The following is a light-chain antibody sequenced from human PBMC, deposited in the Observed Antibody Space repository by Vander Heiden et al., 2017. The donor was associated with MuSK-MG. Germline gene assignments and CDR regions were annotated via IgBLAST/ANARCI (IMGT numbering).Light chain of an antibody. Sequence: DLQMTQSPSSLSGSVGDRVAITCRASQNIGIYVNWYQHQPGKAPKLLISGSSDLQSGVPSRFSGSGSGTDFTLIISSLQPEDFATYYCQQSFSPPITFGQETRLDIK. V-gene: IGKV1-39*01. CDR1: QNIGIY. CDR2: GSS. J-gene: IGKJ5*01. CDR3: QQSFSPPIT.